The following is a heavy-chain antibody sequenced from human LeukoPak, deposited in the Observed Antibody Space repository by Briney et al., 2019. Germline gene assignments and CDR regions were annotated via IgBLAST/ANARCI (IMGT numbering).Heavy chain of an antibody. J-gene: IGHJ6*03. CDR2: INSDGSST. CDR3: ARAPSAVAGTMAKFWPKYYYYYYMDV. Sequence: PGGSLRLSCAASGFTFSSYWMHWVRQAPGKGLVWVSRINSDGSSTSYADSVKGRFTISRDNAKNTLYLQMNSLRAEDTAVYYCARAPSAVAGTMAKFWPKYYYYYYMDVWGKGTTVTVSS. CDR1: GFTFSSYW. D-gene: IGHD6-19*01. V-gene: IGHV3-74*01.